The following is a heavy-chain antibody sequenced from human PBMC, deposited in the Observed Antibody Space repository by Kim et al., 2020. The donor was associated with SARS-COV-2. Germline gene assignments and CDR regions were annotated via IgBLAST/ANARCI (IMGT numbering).Heavy chain of an antibody. CDR1: GGSISSSGYY. CDR2: VYYTGAT. CDR3: ARHFRGTSIRFLGLYHFDS. D-gene: IGHD3-16*02. J-gene: IGHJ4*02. V-gene: IGHV4-39*01. Sequence: SETLSLTCTVSGGSISSSGYYWGWNRQPPGKGLEWIGSVYYTGATYYDPSLKSRVTITVDSSKNQFSLRLNSVTAAGPAVYYSARHFRGTSIRFLGLYHFDSWGQGTLVTVSS.